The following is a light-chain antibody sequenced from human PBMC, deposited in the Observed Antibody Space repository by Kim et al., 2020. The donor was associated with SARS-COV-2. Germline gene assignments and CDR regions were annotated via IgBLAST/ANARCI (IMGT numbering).Light chain of an antibody. Sequence: DIQMTQSPSTLSASVGDTVTITCRASQSISSWLAWYQQKAGKAPKLLIFEASDLETGVPSRFGGSGNGTQFILTISSLQPDDFATYYCQQYNIYPWTFGQGTKVEIK. CDR2: EAS. CDR1: QSISSW. CDR3: QQYNIYPWT. V-gene: IGKV1-5*01. J-gene: IGKJ1*01.